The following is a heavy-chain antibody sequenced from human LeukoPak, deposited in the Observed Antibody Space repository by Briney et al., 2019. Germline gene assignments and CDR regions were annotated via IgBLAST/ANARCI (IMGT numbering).Heavy chain of an antibody. J-gene: IGHJ4*02. CDR3: ARGRGFSGYYYY. V-gene: IGHV4-34*01. CDR2: INHSGST. D-gene: IGHD3-22*01. Sequence: SETLSLTCAVYGGSFSGYYWSWIRQPPGKGLEWIGEINHSGSTNYNPSLKSRFTISVDTSKNQFSLKLSSVTAADTAVYYCARGRGFSGYYYYWGQGTLVTVSS. CDR1: GGSFSGYY.